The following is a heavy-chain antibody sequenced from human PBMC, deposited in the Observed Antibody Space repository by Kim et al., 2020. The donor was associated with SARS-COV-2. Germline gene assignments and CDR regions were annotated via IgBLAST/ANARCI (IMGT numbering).Heavy chain of an antibody. CDR3: ARRVSSYFSDGSGFSGFDY. V-gene: IGHV4-39*01. D-gene: IGHD3-22*01. J-gene: IGHJ4*02. CDR2: IYHSGAT. Sequence: SETLSLTCTVSGDSITRGTYYWGWIRQPPGKGLDWIGSIYHSGATYYNPSLKSRVTVSVDTSKNQFSLKLSSVTASDTAVYYCARRVSSYFSDGSGFSGFDYWGQGTLVTVSS. CDR1: GDSITRGTYY.